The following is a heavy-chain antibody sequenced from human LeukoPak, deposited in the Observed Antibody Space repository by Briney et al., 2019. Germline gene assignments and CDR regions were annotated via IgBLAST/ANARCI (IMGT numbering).Heavy chain of an antibody. J-gene: IGHJ3*02. Sequence: SETLSLTCAVSGGSISSTNWWSWVRQPPGKGLEWIGEIYHSGSTNYNPSLKSRVTISVDKPKNQFSLKLSSVTAADTAVYYCARCLYSSGWYDAFDIWGQGTMVTVSS. V-gene: IGHV4-4*02. CDR2: IYHSGST. CDR3: ARCLYSSGWYDAFDI. CDR1: GGSISSTNW. D-gene: IGHD6-19*01.